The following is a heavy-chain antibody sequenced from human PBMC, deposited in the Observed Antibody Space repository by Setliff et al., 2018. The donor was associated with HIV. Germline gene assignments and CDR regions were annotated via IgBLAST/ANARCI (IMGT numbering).Heavy chain of an antibody. CDR2: IFHSGST. V-gene: IGHV4-38-2*01. J-gene: IGHJ4*02. Sequence: SETLSLTCAVSGYSISSDYYWGWVRQPPGKGLEWIGSIFHSGSTYYNPSLRSRVTISVDTSKDQFSLRLTSVTAADTAFYFCARVNTVVAYFNYWGPGLRVTVS. CDR3: ARVNTVVAYFNY. D-gene: IGHD2-21*01. CDR1: GYSISSDYY.